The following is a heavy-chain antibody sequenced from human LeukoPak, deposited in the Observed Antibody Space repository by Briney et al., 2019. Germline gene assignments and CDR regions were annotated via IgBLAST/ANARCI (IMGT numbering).Heavy chain of an antibody. CDR1: GGTFSSYA. V-gene: IGHV1-69*04. D-gene: IGHD3-10*01. J-gene: IGHJ6*02. CDR3: ASTFQNYGSGSSHYYYGMDV. Sequence: SVKVSCKASGGTFSSYAISWVRQAPGQGLEWMGRIIPILGIANYAQKFQGRVTITADKSTSTAYMELSSLRSEDTAVYYCASTFQNYGSGSSHYYYGMDVWGQGTTVTVSS. CDR2: IIPILGIA.